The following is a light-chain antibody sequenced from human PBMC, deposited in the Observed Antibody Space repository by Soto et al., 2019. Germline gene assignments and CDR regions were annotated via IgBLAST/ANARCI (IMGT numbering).Light chain of an antibody. J-gene: IGKJ4*01. CDR3: QQYHTFPLT. CDR2: DAF. CDR1: QNINNW. V-gene: IGKV1-5*01. Sequence: DIQMTLSPSTLSASVGDRVTITCRASQNINNWMAWYHQKPGEAPKLLIYDAFSLQTGVPFTFSGSGSGTEFSLTISSLQPDDFGTYYCQQYHTFPLTFGGGTKVEIK.